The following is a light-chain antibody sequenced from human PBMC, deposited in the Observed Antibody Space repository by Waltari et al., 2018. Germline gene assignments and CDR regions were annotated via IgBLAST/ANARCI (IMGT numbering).Light chain of an antibody. Sequence: QSVLTQPPSASGTPGKRVTIFCSGSTSNLGSNYVYWYQHLPGTAPKVLIYRNNQRPSGVPDRFSGSKSDTSASLAISGLRSEDDAHYYCAVWDDSLSGWVFGGGTKVTVL. CDR1: TSNLGSNY. CDR2: RNN. CDR3: AVWDDSLSGWV. J-gene: IGLJ3*02. V-gene: IGLV1-47*01.